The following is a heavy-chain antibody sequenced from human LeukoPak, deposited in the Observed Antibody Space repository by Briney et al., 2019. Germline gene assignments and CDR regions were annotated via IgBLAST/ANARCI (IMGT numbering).Heavy chain of an antibody. CDR1: GGSISSGSYY. D-gene: IGHD6-19*01. V-gene: IGHV4-61*02. CDR2: IYTSGST. J-gene: IGHJ4*02. Sequence: PSQTLSLTCTVSGGSISSGSYYWSWIRQPAGKGLEWIGRIYTSGSTNYNPSLKSRVTISVDTSKNQFSLKLSSVTAADTAVYYCARDSSPVAGTWGHWGQGTLVTVSS. CDR3: ARDSSPVAGTWGH.